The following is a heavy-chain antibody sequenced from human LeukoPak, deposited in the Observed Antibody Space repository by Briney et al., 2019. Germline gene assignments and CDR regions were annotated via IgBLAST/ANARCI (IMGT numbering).Heavy chain of an antibody. CDR1: GFAFSRHG. CDR3: ARVNYGDYGADWYFDL. D-gene: IGHD4-17*01. V-gene: IGHV3-30*02. J-gene: IGHJ2*01. Sequence: GGSLRLSCAASGFAFSRHGIHWVRQAPGKGLEWVAFIPYDGSNKFYADSVKGRFTTSRDNSKNTLYLQMDSLTAEDTAIYYCARVNYGDYGADWYFDLWGRGTLVSVSS. CDR2: IPYDGSNK.